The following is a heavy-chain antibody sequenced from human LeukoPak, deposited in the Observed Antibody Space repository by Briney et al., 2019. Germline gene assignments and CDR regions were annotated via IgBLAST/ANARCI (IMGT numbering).Heavy chain of an antibody. V-gene: IGHV3-30*18. CDR3: AKDRVLLWFGESYADFDY. CDR1: GFTFSSYG. J-gene: IGHJ4*02. Sequence: GGSLRLSCAASGFTFSSYGMHWVRQAPGKGLEWVAVISYDGSNKYYADSVKGRFTISRDNSKNTLYLQMNSLRAEDTAVYYCAKDRVLLWFGESYADFDYWGQGTPVTVSS. CDR2: ISYDGSNK. D-gene: IGHD3-10*01.